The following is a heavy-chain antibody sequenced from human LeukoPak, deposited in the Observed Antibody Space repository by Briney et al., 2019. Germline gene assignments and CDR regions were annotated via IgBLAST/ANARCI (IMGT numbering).Heavy chain of an antibody. J-gene: IGHJ4*02. Sequence: GGSLRLSCAASGFTFSSYWMSWVRQAPGKGLEWVANIKQDGSEKYYVDSVKGRFTISRDNAKNSLYLQMNSLRAEDTAVYYCARQTAAGTGYYFDYWGQGTLVTVSS. CDR2: IKQDGSEK. CDR1: GFTFSSYW. V-gene: IGHV3-7*03. CDR3: ARQTAAGTGYYFDY. D-gene: IGHD6-13*01.